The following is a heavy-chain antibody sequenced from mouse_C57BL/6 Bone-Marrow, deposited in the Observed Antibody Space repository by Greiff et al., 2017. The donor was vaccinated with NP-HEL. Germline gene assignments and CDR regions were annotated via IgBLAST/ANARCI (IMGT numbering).Heavy chain of an antibody. CDR2: IYPGDGDT. CDR1: GYAFSSYW. Sequence: QVQLQQSGAELVKPGASVKISCKASGYAFSSYWMNWVKQRPGKGLEWIGQIYPGDGDTNYNGKFKGKATLTDAKSSSPAYMQLSSLTSEDDAVYFCARGGEAWFAYWGQGTLVTVSA. V-gene: IGHV1-80*01. J-gene: IGHJ3*01. CDR3: ARGGEAWFAY.